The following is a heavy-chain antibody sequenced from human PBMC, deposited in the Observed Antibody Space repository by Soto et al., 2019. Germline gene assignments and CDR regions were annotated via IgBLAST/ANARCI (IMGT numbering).Heavy chain of an antibody. D-gene: IGHD2-2*01. Sequence: LSLYFAASGFPFDDYAMHWVRQAPGKGLEWVSGISWNSGSIGYADSVKGRFTISRDNAKNSLYLQMNSLRAEDTALYYCWCRRTSEPFRYSGLDGWGKGTTVTV. CDR3: WCRRTSEPFRYSGLDG. CDR1: GFPFDDYA. CDR2: ISWNSGSI. V-gene: IGHV3-9*01. J-gene: IGHJ6*04.